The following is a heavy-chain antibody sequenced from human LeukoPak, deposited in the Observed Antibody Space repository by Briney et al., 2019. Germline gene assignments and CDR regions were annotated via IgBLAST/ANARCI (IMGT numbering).Heavy chain of an antibody. V-gene: IGHV3-21*01. CDR2: ISSSSSYI. CDR3: ARDRVKGFYGHPTAVDY. CDR1: GFTFSSYS. J-gene: IGHJ4*02. D-gene: IGHD3-3*01. Sequence: SGGSLRLSCAASGFTFSSYSMTWVRQAPGKGLEWVSSISSSSSYIYYADSVKGRFTISRDNAKNSLYLQMNSLRAEDTAVYYCARDRVKGFYGHPTAVDYWGQGTLVTVSS.